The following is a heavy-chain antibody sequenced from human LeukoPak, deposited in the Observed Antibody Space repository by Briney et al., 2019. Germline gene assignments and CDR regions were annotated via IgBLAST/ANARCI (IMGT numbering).Heavy chain of an antibody. CDR3: ARSDALLWFGELGNYFDY. D-gene: IGHD3-10*01. V-gene: IGHV4-59*08. J-gene: IGHJ4*02. CDR1: GGSISSYY. Sequence: PSETLSLTCTVSGGSISSYYWSWIRQPPGKGLEWIGYIYYSGSTNYNPSLKSRVTISVDTSKNQFSLKLSSVTAADTAVYYCARSDALLWFGELGNYFDYWGQGTLVTVSS. CDR2: IYYSGST.